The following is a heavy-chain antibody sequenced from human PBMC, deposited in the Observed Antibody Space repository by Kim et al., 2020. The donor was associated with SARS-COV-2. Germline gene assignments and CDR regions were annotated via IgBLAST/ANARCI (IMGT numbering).Heavy chain of an antibody. J-gene: IGHJ4*02. CDR3: AKGEGYYYDSSAADY. CDR1: GFTFDDYA. Sequence: GGSLRLSCAASGFTFDDYAMHWVRQAPGKGLEWVSGISWNSGSIGYADSVKGRFTISRDNAKNSLYLQMNSLRAEDTALYYCAKGEGYYYDSSAADYWGQGTLVTISS. D-gene: IGHD3-22*01. V-gene: IGHV3-9*01. CDR2: ISWNSGSI.